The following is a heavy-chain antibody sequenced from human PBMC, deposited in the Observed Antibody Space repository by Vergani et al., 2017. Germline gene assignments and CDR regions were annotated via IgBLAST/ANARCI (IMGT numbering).Heavy chain of an antibody. Sequence: QVTLKESGPVLVKPTETLTLTCTVSGFSLSNARMGVSWIRQPPGKALEWLAHIFSNDEKSYSTSLKSRLTISKDTSKSQVVLTMTNMDPVDTATYYCARETYYYDSSGYYDVDYWGQGTLVTVSS. D-gene: IGHD3-22*01. V-gene: IGHV2-26*01. J-gene: IGHJ4*02. CDR1: GFSLSNARMG. CDR2: IFSNDEK. CDR3: ARETYYYDSSGYYDVDY.